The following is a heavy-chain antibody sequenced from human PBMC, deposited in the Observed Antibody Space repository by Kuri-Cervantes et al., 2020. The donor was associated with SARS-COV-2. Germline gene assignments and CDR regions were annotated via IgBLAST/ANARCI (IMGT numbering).Heavy chain of an antibody. D-gene: IGHD1-26*01. Sequence: GESLKISCAASGFTFSSYGMHWVRQAPGKGLEWVAVISYDGSNKYYADSVKGRFTISRDNSKNTLYLQMNSLRAEDTAVYYCANSRGGSYHDAFDIWAKGQWSPSPQ. CDR1: GFTFSSYG. J-gene: IGHJ3*02. V-gene: IGHV3-30*18. CDR2: ISYDGSNK. CDR3: ANSRGGSYHDAFDI.